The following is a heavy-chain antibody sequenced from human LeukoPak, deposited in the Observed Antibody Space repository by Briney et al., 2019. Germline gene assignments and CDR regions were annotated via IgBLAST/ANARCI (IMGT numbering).Heavy chain of an antibody. CDR3: ARLYCSRASCHLDY. D-gene: IGHD2-2*01. J-gene: IGHJ4*02. Sequence: SETLSLTCSDSAVSVSSTSSYWSWIRQPPGKGLVWIGYLSYSGRTNYSPSLESRVTISADTSKNQFSLMLSSVTVADTAIYFCARLYCSRASCHLDYWGQGTLVTVSS. CDR2: LSYSGRT. CDR1: AVSVSSTSSY. V-gene: IGHV4-61*01.